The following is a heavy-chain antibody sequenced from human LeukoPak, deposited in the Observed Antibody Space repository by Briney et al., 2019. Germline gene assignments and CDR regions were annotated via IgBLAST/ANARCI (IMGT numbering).Heavy chain of an antibody. V-gene: IGHV3-53*01. D-gene: IGHD3-3*01. CDR1: GFTVSSNY. Sequence: PGGSLRLSCAASGFTVSSNYMSWVRQAPGKGLEWVSVIYSGGSTYYADSVKGRFTISRDNSKNTLYLQINSLRAEDTAVYYCARTLYWSENGMDVWGQGTTVTVSS. J-gene: IGHJ6*02. CDR3: ARTLYWSENGMDV. CDR2: IYSGGST.